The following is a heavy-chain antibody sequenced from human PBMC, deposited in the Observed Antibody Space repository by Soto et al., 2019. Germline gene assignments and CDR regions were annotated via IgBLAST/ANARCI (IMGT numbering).Heavy chain of an antibody. CDR3: ARHEGRIGRAAPANPFDY. V-gene: IGHV4-59*08. CDR1: GGSISSYY. Sequence: SETLSLTCTVSGGSISSYYWSWIRQPPGKGLEWIGYIYYSGSTNYNPSLKSRVTISVDTSKNQFSLKLSSVTAADTAVYYCARHEGRIGRAAPANPFDYWGQGILVTLSS. D-gene: IGHD6-13*01. CDR2: IYYSGST. J-gene: IGHJ4*02.